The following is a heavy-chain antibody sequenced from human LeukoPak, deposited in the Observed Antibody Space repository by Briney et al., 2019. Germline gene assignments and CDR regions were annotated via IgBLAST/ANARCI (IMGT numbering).Heavy chain of an antibody. V-gene: IGHV3-43*01. Sequence: PGGSLRLSCAASGFTFDDYIMHWVRQAPGKGLEWVSLISWDGISPYYADSVKGRFTVSRDNSQNSLYLQMNSLRSEDTAWYCCARDINTCSSTSCYTSGLGSWGQGTLVTVSS. CDR3: ARDINTCSSTSCYTSGLGS. CDR2: ISWDGISP. D-gene: IGHD2-2*02. CDR1: GFTFDDYI. J-gene: IGHJ5*02.